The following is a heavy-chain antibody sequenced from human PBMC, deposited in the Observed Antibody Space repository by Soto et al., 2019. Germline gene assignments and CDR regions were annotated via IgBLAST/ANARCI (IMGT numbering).Heavy chain of an antibody. Sequence: GGSLRLSCAASGFTFSSYSMNWVRQAPGKGLEWVSYISSSSSTIYYADSVKGRFTISRDNAKNSLYLQMNSLRDEDTAVYYCARVGDIVVVPAAIHRDYYYYGMDVWGQGTRVSVSS. J-gene: IGHJ6*02. V-gene: IGHV3-48*02. CDR1: GFTFSSYS. D-gene: IGHD2-2*02. CDR2: ISSSSSTI. CDR3: ARVGDIVVVPAAIHRDYYYYGMDV.